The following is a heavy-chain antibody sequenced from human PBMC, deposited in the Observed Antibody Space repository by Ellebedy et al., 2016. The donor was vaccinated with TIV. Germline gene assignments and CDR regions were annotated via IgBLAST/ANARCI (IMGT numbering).Heavy chain of an antibody. J-gene: IGHJ5*02. CDR1: GYTFTSYY. CDR3: AREVYYGSGSYRPENWFDP. D-gene: IGHD3-10*01. Sequence: AASVKVSCKASGYTFTSYYMHWVRQAPGQGLEWMGIINPSGGSTSYAQKLQGRVTMTRDTSTSTVYMELSSLRSEDTAVYYCAREVYYGSGSYRPENWFDPWGQGTLVTVSS. V-gene: IGHV1-46*04. CDR2: INPSGGST.